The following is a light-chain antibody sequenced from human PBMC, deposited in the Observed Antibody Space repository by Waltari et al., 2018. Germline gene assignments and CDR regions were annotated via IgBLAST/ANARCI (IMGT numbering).Light chain of an antibody. V-gene: IGLV2-14*03. CDR3: SSYISSSTLEL. J-gene: IGLJ2*01. CDR1: SGDVGAYNY. Sequence: QSALTQPPSVSGSPGQSITISCTAISGDVGAYNYVSWYQQHPGKAPKLMIFDVSNRPSGVSNRFSGSKSGNTASLTISGLQAEDEADYYCSSYISSSTLELFGGGTSLTVL. CDR2: DVS.